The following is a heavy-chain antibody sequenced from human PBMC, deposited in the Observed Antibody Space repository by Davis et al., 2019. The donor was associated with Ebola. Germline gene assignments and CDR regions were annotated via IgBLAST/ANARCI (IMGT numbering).Heavy chain of an antibody. D-gene: IGHD5-12*01. J-gene: IGHJ6*02. CDR1: GFNFNIYA. CDR3: VKVGVATITGWYGMDA. CDR2: IRGNGEKT. Sequence: PGGSLRLSCAASGFNFNIYAMSWVRHAPGNGLEWVSFIRGNGEKTYYADSVKGRFTISRDNSRNNLYLEMNILRAEDTAVYYCVKVGVATITGWYGMDAWGRGTTVTVSS. V-gene: IGHV3-23*01.